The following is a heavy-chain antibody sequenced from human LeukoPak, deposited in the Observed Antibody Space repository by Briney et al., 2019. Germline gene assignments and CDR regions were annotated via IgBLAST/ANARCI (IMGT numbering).Heavy chain of an antibody. J-gene: IGHJ6*03. CDR3: ARGPDYDLLTGYPDYYYYSMDV. D-gene: IGHD3-9*01. Sequence: ASVKVSCKASGFTFTNYNMHWVRQAPGRGLEWMGIINPNGGSTNYAQNFQARVTMTRDTSISTAYMELSSLRSEDTAVYYCARGPDYDLLTGYPDYYYYSMDVWGKGTTVTVSS. V-gene: IGHV1-46*01. CDR2: INPNGGST. CDR1: GFTFTNYN.